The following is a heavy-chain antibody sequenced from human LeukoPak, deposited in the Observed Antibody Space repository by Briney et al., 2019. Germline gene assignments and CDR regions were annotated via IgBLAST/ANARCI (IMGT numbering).Heavy chain of an antibody. CDR1: GGSFSGYY. CDR3: ARVPGIAARDAFDI. V-gene: IGHV4-34*01. Sequence: PSETLSLTCAVYGGSFSGYYWSWIRQPPGKGLEWIGEINHSGSTNYNPSLKSRVTISVDTSKNQFSLELSSVTAADTAVYYCARVPGIAARDAFDIWGQGTMVTVSS. D-gene: IGHD6-25*01. J-gene: IGHJ3*02. CDR2: INHSGST.